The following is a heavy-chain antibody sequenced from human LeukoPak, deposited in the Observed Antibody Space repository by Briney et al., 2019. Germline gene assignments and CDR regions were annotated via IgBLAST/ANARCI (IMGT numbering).Heavy chain of an antibody. CDR3: ARHAAAMVRGVIDY. J-gene: IGHJ4*02. Sequence: SETLSLTCTVSGYSISSGYYWGWIRQPPGKGLEWIGIIYHSGRTDYNPSLKSRVTISEDTSKNQFSLKLSSVTAADTAVYYCARHAAAMVRGVIDYWGQGTLVTVSS. CDR2: IYHSGRT. CDR1: GYSISSGYY. D-gene: IGHD3-10*01. V-gene: IGHV4-38-2*02.